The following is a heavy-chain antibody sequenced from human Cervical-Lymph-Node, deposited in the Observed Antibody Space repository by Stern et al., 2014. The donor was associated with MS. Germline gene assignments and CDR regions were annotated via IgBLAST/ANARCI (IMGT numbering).Heavy chain of an antibody. CDR2: IWYDGSNK. CDR3: ARSSSPSPYYYYGMDV. CDR1: GFTFSSYG. J-gene: IGHJ6*02. Sequence: QVQLVESGGGVVQPGRSLRLSCAASGFTFSSYGMHWVRQAPGKGLEWGAGIWYDGSNKYYADSVKGRFTISRDNSKNTLYLQMNSLRAEDTAVYYCARSSSPSPYYYYGMDVWGQGTTVTVSS. D-gene: IGHD6-13*01. V-gene: IGHV3-33*01.